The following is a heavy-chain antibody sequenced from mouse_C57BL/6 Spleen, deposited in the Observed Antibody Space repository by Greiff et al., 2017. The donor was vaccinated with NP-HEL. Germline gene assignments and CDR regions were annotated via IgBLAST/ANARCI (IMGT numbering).Heavy chain of an antibody. J-gene: IGHJ2*01. CDR3: ARKTTVVPYYFDY. CDR2: IDPSDSYT. Sequence: QVQLQQSGAELVKPGASVKLSCKASGYTFTSYWMQWVKQRPGQGLEWIGEIDPSDSYTNYNQKFKGKATLTVDTSSSTAYMQLSSLTSEDSAVYYCARKTTVVPYYFDYWGQGTTLTVSS. V-gene: IGHV1-50*01. CDR1: GYTFTSYW. D-gene: IGHD1-1*01.